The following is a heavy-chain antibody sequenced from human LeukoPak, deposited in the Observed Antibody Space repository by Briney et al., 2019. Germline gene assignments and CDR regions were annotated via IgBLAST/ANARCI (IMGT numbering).Heavy chain of an antibody. D-gene: IGHD4-17*01. J-gene: IGHJ6*03. CDR3: ARAATVTEAYYYYYYYMDV. V-gene: IGHV1-8*01. CDR1: GYTFTSYD. Sequence: ASVRVSCKASGYTFTSYDINWVRQATGQGLEWMGWMNPNSGNTGYAQKFQGRVTMTRNTSISTAFMELSSLRSEDTAVYYCARAATVTEAYYYYYYYMDVWGKGTTVTVSS. CDR2: MNPNSGNT.